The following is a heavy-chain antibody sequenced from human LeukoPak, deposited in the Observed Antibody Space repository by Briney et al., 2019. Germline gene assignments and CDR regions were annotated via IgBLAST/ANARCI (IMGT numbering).Heavy chain of an antibody. V-gene: IGHV3-23*01. Sequence: GGSLRLSCAASGFTFSSYAMSWVRQAPGKGLEWVSAISGSGGGTYYADSVKGRFTISRDNSKNTLYLQMNSLGAEDTAVYYCARDTSRTIAAAGTGWFDPWGQGTLVTVSS. CDR1: GFTFSSYA. CDR2: ISGSGGGT. CDR3: ARDTSRTIAAAGTGWFDP. D-gene: IGHD6-13*01. J-gene: IGHJ5*02.